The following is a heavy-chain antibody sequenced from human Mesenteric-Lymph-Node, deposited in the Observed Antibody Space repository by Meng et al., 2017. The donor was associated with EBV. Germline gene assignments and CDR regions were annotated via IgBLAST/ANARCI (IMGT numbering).Heavy chain of an antibody. D-gene: IGHD4-17*01. Sequence: QGQRAQSGAEVKKPGAHLLASCTAAVCRMFASNIHWVRHAPGQGLEWMGRINPYSGGTNYAQQFQGRVTMTSDPSISTAYLELSRLRSDDTAVYYCAKIGAGDFGDYDLGYWGQGTLVTVSS. CDR2: INPYSGGT. CDR1: VCRMFASN. J-gene: IGHJ4*02. V-gene: IGHV1-2*06. CDR3: AKIGAGDFGDYDLGY.